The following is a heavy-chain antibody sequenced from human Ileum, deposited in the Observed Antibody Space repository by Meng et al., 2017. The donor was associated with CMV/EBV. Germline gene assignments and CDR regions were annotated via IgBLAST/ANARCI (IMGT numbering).Heavy chain of an antibody. Sequence: ASVKVSCKASGYTFTSYDINWVRQATGQGLEWMGWMNPNSGNTGYAQKFQGRVTMTRNTSISTAYMELSSLRSEDTAVYYCARRFKARDFWSGYYKGSMGYWGQGTLVTVSS. D-gene: IGHD3-3*01. V-gene: IGHV1-8*01. CDR2: MNPNSGNT. CDR3: ARRFKARDFWSGYYKGSMGY. CDR1: GYTFTSYD. J-gene: IGHJ4*02.